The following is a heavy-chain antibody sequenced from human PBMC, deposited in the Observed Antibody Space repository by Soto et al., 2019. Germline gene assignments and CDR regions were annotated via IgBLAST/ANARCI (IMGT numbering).Heavy chain of an antibody. CDR3: ASSQGDY. CDR1: GFTFDAHN. Sequence: EVPLVESGGAVVQPGGSLRLSCAPSGFTFDAHNMYWVRETSGRGLEWLSLISWDGETTYYADSVKGRFTISRVNSKDSLYLQMNALTTEDTALYYCASSQGDYWGQGTLLTVAS. J-gene: IGHJ4*02. V-gene: IGHV3-43*01. CDR2: ISWDGETT.